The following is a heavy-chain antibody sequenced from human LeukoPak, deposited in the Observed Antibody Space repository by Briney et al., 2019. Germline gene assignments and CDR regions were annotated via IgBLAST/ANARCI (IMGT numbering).Heavy chain of an antibody. CDR2: ISSSSSYI. V-gene: IGHV3-21*01. CDR3: ARDRRPSSRLMIPFGGVIVPSDY. D-gene: IGHD3-16*02. J-gene: IGHJ4*02. Sequence: PGGSLRLSCAASGFTFSSYSMNWVRQAPGKGLEWVSSISSSSSYIYYADSVKGRFTISRDNAKNSLYLQMNSLRAEDTAVYYCARDRRPSSRLMIPFGGVIVPSDYWGQGTLATVPS. CDR1: GFTFSSYS.